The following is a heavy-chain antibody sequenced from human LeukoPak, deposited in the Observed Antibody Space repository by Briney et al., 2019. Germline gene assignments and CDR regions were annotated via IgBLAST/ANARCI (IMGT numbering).Heavy chain of an antibody. J-gene: IGHJ4*02. CDR3: AKRSAVRDGDGDHRLFDY. CDR2: ISSSSSYI. CDR1: GFTFSDAW. V-gene: IGHV3-21*04. D-gene: IGHD4-17*01. Sequence: GGSLRLSCAASGFTFSDAWMHWVRQAPGKGLEWVSSISSSSSYIYYADSVKGRFTISRDNAKNSLYLQMNSLRAEDTAVYYCAKRSAVRDGDGDHRLFDYWGQGTLVTVSS.